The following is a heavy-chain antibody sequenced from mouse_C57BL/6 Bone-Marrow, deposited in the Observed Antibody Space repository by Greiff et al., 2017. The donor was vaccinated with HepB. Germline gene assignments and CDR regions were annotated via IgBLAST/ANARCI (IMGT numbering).Heavy chain of an antibody. CDR2: ISDGGSYT. CDR3: ASFTTVVAHWYFDV. Sequence: EVQGVESGGCLVKPVGSLTLSCAASGFTFSSYAMSWVRQTPEKRLEWVATISDGGSYTYYPDNVKCRFTISRDNAKNTLYLQMSHLKSEDTAMYYCASFTTVVAHWYFDVWGTATTVTVSS. V-gene: IGHV5-4*01. CDR1: GFTFSSYA. J-gene: IGHJ1*03. D-gene: IGHD1-1*01.